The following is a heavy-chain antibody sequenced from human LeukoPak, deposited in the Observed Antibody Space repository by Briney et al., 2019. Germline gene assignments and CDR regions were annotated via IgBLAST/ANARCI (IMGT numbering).Heavy chain of an antibody. D-gene: IGHD1-20*01. CDR2: ITTGSSTI. CDR1: GLFFSNYD. V-gene: IGHV3-48*04. Sequence: PGGSLRLSCVASGLFFSNYDMQWVRQVPGKGLEWVSYITTGSSTIQYADSVKGRFTVSRDNAKNSVYLQMNNLRAEDTAVYYCARDASNWKRWTHFDWWGQGTLVSVSS. CDR3: ARDASNWKRWTHFDW. J-gene: IGHJ4*02.